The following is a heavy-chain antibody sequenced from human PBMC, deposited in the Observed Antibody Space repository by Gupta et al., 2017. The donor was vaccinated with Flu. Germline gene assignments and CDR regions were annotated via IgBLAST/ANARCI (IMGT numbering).Heavy chain of an antibody. CDR1: GFTFDDYA. CDR3: AKEMVRGVVVPAANARFYYYYGMDV. CDR2: ISWNSGSI. Sequence: EVQLVESGGGLVQPGRSLRLSCAASGFTFDDYAMHWVRQAPGKGLEWVSGISWNSGSIGYADSVKGRFTISRDNAKNSLYLQMNSLRAEDTALYYCAKEMVRGVVVPAANARFYYYYGMDVWGQGTTVTVSS. D-gene: IGHD2-2*01. J-gene: IGHJ6*02. V-gene: IGHV3-9*01.